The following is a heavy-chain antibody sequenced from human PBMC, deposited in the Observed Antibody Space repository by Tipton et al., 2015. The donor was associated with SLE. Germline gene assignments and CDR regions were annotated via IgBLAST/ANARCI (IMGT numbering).Heavy chain of an antibody. V-gene: IGHV3-64*01. Sequence: SLRLSCVGSGFFFSNYIMHWVRQAPGRRLEYVSAISGNGGSTYYANSVKGRFTISRDNSKNTLYLQMNSLRGEDTAVYYCAKDAAGYISGWVYFDYWGQGTLVTVSS. J-gene: IGHJ4*02. CDR2: ISGNGGST. CDR1: GFFFSNYI. CDR3: AKDAAGYISGWVYFDY. D-gene: IGHD6-19*01.